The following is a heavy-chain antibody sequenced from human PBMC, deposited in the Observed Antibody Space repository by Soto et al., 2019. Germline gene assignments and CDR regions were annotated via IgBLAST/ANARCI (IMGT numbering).Heavy chain of an antibody. CDR2: IYYSGST. D-gene: IGHD6-13*01. CDR1: GGSISSGGYY. Sequence: PSETLSLTCTVSGGSISSGGYYWSWIRQHPGKGLEWIGYIYYSGSTYYNPSLKSRVTISVDTSKNQFSLKLSSVTAADTAVYYCARDGYLGYGMDVWGQGTTVTVSS. J-gene: IGHJ6*02. V-gene: IGHV4-31*03. CDR3: ARDGYLGYGMDV.